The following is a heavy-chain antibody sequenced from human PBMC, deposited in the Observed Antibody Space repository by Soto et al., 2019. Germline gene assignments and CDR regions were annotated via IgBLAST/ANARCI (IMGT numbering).Heavy chain of an antibody. CDR3: EVASTSRNWDFDL. J-gene: IGHJ2*01. Sequence: EVQLVESGGGLVQPGGSLRLSCAASGFTFGSYSMNWVRRAPGKGLEWVSYISSSSSPIYYADSVKGRFTISRDNAKNSLYLEMNSLRVEDTAVYYCEVASTSRNWDFDLWGRGTLVTVSS. V-gene: IGHV3-48*01. D-gene: IGHD2-2*01. CDR2: ISSSSSPI. CDR1: GFTFGSYS.